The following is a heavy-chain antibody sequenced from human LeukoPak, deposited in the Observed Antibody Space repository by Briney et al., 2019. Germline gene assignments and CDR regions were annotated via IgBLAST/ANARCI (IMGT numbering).Heavy chain of an antibody. CDR2: IWYDGSKK. J-gene: IGHJ4*02. V-gene: IGHV3-33*01. D-gene: IGHD5-12*01. CDR1: GFTFSLYA. CDR3: ARDIGRGYSYGPFDY. Sequence: PGGSLRLSCAASGFTFSLYAMHWVRQAPGKGLEWVALIWYDGSKKYHADSVEGRFTISGDNSKNTLYLQMNGLRADDTAVYYCARDIGRGYSYGPFDYWGQGTLVTVSS.